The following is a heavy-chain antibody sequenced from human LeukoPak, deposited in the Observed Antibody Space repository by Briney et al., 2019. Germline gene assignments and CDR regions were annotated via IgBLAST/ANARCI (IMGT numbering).Heavy chain of an antibody. J-gene: IGHJ4*02. D-gene: IGHD5-12*01. CDR1: GFTFSSYA. CDR3: AKDEYSGYGSFDY. Sequence: GGSLRLSCAASGFTFSSYAMSWVRQAPGKGLEWVSAISGSGGSTYYADSVKGRFTISRDNSKNTLYLEMNSLRAEDTALYYCAKDEYSGYGSFDYWGQGILVTVSS. CDR2: ISGSGGST. V-gene: IGHV3-23*01.